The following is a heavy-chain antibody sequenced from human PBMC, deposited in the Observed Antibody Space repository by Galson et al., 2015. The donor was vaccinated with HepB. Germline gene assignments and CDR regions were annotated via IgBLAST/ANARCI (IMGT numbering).Heavy chain of an antibody. J-gene: IGHJ4*02. V-gene: IGHV3-21*01. CDR2: ISSSSSYI. Sequence: SLRLSCAASGFTFSSYSMNWVRQAPGKGLEWVSSISSSSSYIYYADSVKGRFTISRDNAKNSLYLQMNSLRAEDTAVYYCARERVGNQYSSIWYTDYWGQGTLVTVSS. D-gene: IGHD6-13*01. CDR1: GFTFSSYS. CDR3: ARERVGNQYSSIWYTDY.